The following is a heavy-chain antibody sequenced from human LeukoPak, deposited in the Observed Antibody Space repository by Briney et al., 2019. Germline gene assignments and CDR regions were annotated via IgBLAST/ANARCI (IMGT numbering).Heavy chain of an antibody. CDR2: ISGSGGST. J-gene: IGHJ4*02. CDR3: AKRYCSGGSCYRQPFDY. D-gene: IGHD2-15*01. Sequence: GGSLRLSCAASGLTFSSYAMSWVRQAPGKGLEWVSAISGSGGSTYYADSVKGRFTISRDNSKNTLYLQMNSLRAEDTAVYYCAKRYCSGGSCYRQPFDYWGQGTLVTVSS. CDR1: GLTFSSYA. V-gene: IGHV3-23*01.